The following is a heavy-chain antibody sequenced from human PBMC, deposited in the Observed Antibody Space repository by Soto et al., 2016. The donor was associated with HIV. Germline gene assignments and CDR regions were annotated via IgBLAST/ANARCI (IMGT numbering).Heavy chain of an antibody. D-gene: IGHD1-1*01. Sequence: QAQLQESGPGLVKPSQTLSLTCTVSGGSISSHNYYWTWIRQPAGKGLEWIGRIYTGGSTSYNPSLSSRVTISLDTSKNHLSLALTSVTSADTAVYYCAKTIRDSSYYMDLWGKGTTVIVSS. J-gene: IGHJ6*03. V-gene: IGHV4-61*02. CDR2: IYTGGST. CDR3: AKTIRDSSYYMDL. CDR1: GGSISSHNYY.